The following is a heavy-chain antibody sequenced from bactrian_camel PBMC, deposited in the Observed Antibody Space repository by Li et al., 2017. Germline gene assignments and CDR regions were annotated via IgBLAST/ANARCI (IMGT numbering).Heavy chain of an antibody. V-gene: IGHV3S53*01. Sequence: HVQLVESGGGSVQAGGSLRLSCVASGYSGSVDCIGWFRQAPGKEREEVANVDVGGSPTYADSVKGRFAISRDNLKDTLYLQMNSLKPEDTAMYYCAAAANPSCRLGPRDGSVYSYWGQGTQVTVS. D-gene: IGHD2*01. CDR3: AAAANPSCRLGPRDGSVYSY. CDR2: VDVGGSP. CDR1: GYSGSVDC. J-gene: IGHJ4*01.